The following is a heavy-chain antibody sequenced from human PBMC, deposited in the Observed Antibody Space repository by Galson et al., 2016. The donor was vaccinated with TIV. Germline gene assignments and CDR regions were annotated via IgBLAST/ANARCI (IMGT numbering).Heavy chain of an antibody. CDR2: IYYSGIT. J-gene: IGHJ4*02. V-gene: IGHV4-39*01. D-gene: IGHD3-10*01. CDR3: ARLWYGEYIDY. Sequence: TLSLTCTVSGGSISNSNYYWGWIRQPPGKGLEWIANIYYSGITYYDASLKSRVTISVDTSKNQFSLKLNSVIAADTAVYYCARLWYGEYIDYWGQGTRVTVSS. CDR1: GGSISNSNYY.